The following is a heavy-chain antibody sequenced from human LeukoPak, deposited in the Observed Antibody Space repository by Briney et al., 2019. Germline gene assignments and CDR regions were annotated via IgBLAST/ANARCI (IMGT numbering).Heavy chain of an antibody. Sequence: KPSETLSLTCTVSGGSISSYYWSWIRQPPGKGLEWIGYISNSGTTNYNPSLKSRVTISVDMSKSQFSLKLTSVTAADTAVYYCARKEWVPYYFDSWGQGVLVTVSS. J-gene: IGHJ4*02. CDR1: GGSISSYY. CDR3: ARKEWVPYYFDS. D-gene: IGHD3-3*01. V-gene: IGHV4-59*01. CDR2: ISNSGTT.